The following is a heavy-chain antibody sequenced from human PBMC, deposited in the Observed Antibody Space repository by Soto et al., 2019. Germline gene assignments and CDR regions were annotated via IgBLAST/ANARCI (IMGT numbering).Heavy chain of an antibody. V-gene: IGHV1-2*04. Sequence: ASVKVSCKASGYTFTSYCISWVRQAPGKGLEWMGWINPNSGGTNYAQNFQGWVTMTGDRAMSTAYMELSSLRSEDTAVYYCASDRGPSSGYCTYWLGRWGQGSLVSV. J-gene: IGHJ5*02. D-gene: IGHD3-22*01. CDR1: GYTFTSYC. CDR2: INPNSGGT. CDR3: ASDRGPSSGYCTYWLGR.